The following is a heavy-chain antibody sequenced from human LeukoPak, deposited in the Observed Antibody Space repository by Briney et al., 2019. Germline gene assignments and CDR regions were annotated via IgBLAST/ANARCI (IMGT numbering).Heavy chain of an antibody. D-gene: IGHD6-19*01. V-gene: IGHV4-34*01. CDR2: INHSGST. CDR1: GGSFSGYY. J-gene: IGHJ4*02. Sequence: PSETLSPTCAVYGGSFSGYYWSWIRQPPGKGLEWIGEINHSGSTNYNPSLKSRVTISVDTSKNQFSLKLSSVTAADTAVYYCARGGLVRQWLQGRIDGFDYWGQGTLVTVSS. CDR3: ARGGLVRQWLQGRIDGFDY.